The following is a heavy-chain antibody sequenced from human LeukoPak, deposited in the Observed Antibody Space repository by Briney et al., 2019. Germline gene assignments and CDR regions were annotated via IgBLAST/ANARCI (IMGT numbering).Heavy chain of an antibody. CDR3: ARLHYYDILTGYLYCFDY. D-gene: IGHD3-9*01. CDR2: IYPGDSDT. CDR1: GYSFTSYW. Sequence: GESLKISCKGSGYSFTSYWIGWVRQMPGKGLEWMGIIYPGDSDTRYSPSFQGQVTISADKSISTAYLQWSSLKASDTAMYYCARLHYYDILTGYLYCFDYWGQGTLVTVSS. J-gene: IGHJ4*02. V-gene: IGHV5-51*01.